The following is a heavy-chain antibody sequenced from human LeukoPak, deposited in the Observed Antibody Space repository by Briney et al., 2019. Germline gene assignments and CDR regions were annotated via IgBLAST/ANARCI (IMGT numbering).Heavy chain of an antibody. D-gene: IGHD2-15*01. CDR2: IKWNGGST. J-gene: IGHJ4*02. CDR1: GFTFDDYG. V-gene: IGHV3-20*04. CDR3: ARDGGDCSGDSCYVDY. Sequence: PGGSLRLSCAASGFTFDDYGMSWVRQAPGKGLEWVSSIKWNGGSTGYADSVKGRFTIPRDNAKNSLYLQMNSLRAEDTALYYCARDGGDCSGDSCYVDYWGQGTLVTVSS.